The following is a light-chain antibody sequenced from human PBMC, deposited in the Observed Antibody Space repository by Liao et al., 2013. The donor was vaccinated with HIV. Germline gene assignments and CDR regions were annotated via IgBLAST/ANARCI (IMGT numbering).Light chain of an antibody. J-gene: IGLJ1*01. Sequence: SYELTQPPSVSVSPGQTASITCSGDKLGDKYACWYQQKPGQSPVLVIYQDTKRPSGIPERFXGSNSGNTATLTISGTQAMDEADYYCQAWDSSTGVFGTGTKVTVL. V-gene: IGLV3-1*01. CDR1: KLGDKY. CDR2: QDT. CDR3: QAWDSSTGV.